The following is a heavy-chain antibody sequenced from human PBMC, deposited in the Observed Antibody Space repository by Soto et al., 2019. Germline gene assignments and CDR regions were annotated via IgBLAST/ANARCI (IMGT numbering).Heavy chain of an antibody. CDR3: AKNSRSM. CDR1: GYSFTGNY. CDR2: INPKSGGT. Sequence: ASVKVSCKASGYSFTGNYIHWVRQTPGQGLEWMGWINPKSGGTNYAQKFQGRVTMTRDTSISTAYMELSRLTSDDTAVYFCAKNSRSMWGQGTLATVSS. J-gene: IGHJ4*02. D-gene: IGHD5-12*01. V-gene: IGHV1-2*02.